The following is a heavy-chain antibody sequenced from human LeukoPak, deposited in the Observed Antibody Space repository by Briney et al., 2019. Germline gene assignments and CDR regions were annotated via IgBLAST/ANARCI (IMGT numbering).Heavy chain of an antibody. CDR1: GGSISSYY. J-gene: IGHJ4*02. CDR3: ARGLYCSGGSCFYDY. CDR2: IYYSGST. V-gene: IGHV4-59*01. Sequence: SETLCLTCTVSGGSISSYYWSWIRQPPGKGLEWIGNIYYSGSTNYNPSLKSRVTISVDTSKNQFSLKLSSVTAADTAVYYCARGLYCSGGSCFYDYWGQGTLVTVSS. D-gene: IGHD2-15*01.